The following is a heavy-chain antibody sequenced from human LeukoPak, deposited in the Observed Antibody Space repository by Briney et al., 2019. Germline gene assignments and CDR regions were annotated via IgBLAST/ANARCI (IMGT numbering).Heavy chain of an antibody. Sequence: SETLSLTCTVSGGSISSYYWGWIRQPPGKGLEWIGSIYHSGRTYYNPSLNSRITISVDTSKNQFSLRLSSVTAADTAMYYCARYGALHDAFDIWGQETMVTVSS. V-gene: IGHV4-38-2*02. CDR2: IYHSGRT. CDR3: ARYGALHDAFDI. CDR1: GGSISSYY. J-gene: IGHJ3*02. D-gene: IGHD4-17*01.